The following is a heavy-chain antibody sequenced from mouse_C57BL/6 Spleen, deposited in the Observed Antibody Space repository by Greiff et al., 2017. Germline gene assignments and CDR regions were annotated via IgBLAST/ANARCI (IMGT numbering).Heavy chain of an antibody. CDR3: ASSVLYDYLYYAMDY. D-gene: IGHD2-4*01. V-gene: IGHV1-9*01. Sequence: VQLQQSGAELMKPGASVKLSCKATGYTFTGYWIEWVKQRPGHGLEWIGEILPGSGSTNYNEKFKGKATFTADTSSNTAYRQLSSLTTEYSAIYFCASSVLYDYLYYAMDYWGQGTSVTVSS. CDR1: GYTFTGYW. CDR2: ILPGSGST. J-gene: IGHJ4*01.